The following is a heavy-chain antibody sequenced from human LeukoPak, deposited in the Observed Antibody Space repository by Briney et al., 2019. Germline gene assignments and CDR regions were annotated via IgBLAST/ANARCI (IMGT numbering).Heavy chain of an antibody. J-gene: IGHJ6*02. CDR2: IYYSGST. Sequence: MTSETLSLTCSVSGGSISSSSYYWGWVRQPPGKGLEWIGSIYYSGSTYYNPSLKSRVTISVDTSKNQFSLKLSSVTAADTAVYYCARYCSSTSCYLNGMDVWGQGTTVTVSS. D-gene: IGHD2-2*01. V-gene: IGHV4-39*01. CDR3: ARYCSSTSCYLNGMDV. CDR1: GGSISSSSYY.